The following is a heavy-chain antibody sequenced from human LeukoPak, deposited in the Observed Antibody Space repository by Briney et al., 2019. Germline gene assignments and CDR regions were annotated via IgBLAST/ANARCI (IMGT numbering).Heavy chain of an antibody. J-gene: IGHJ5*02. CDR2: IYYCGST. V-gene: IGHV4-61*08. D-gene: IGHD3-3*01. CDR3: ARVVGRAVRYYDFWSGRSA. Sequence: PSQTLSLTCTVSGDSISSGVYFWSWIRQPPGKGLEWIGYIYYCGSTNYNPSLKSRVTISVDTSKNQFSLKLSSVTAADTAVYYCARVVGRAVRYYDFWSGRSAWGQGTLVTVSS. CDR1: GDSISSGVYF.